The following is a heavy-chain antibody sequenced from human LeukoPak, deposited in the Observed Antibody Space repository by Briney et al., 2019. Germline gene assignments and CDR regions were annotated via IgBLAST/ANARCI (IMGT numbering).Heavy chain of an antibody. CDR2: MNPNSGNT. V-gene: IGHV1-8*01. D-gene: IGHD6-6*01. CDR1: GYTFTSYD. J-gene: IGHJ6*03. Sequence: ASVKVSCKASGYTFTSYDINWVRQATGQGLEWMGWMNPNSGNTGYAQKFQGRVTMTRNTSISTAYMELSSLRSEDTAVYYCARDQFDSSSSPYYYYYMDVWGKGTTVTVSS. CDR3: ARDQFDSSSSPYYYYYMDV.